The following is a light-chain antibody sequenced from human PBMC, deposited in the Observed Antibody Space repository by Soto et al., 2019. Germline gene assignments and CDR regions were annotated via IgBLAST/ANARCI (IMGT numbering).Light chain of an antibody. Sequence: EVVMTQSPATLSVSPGERATLSCRASETVATNLAWYQQKPGQAPRLLISGASTRAAGISDRFRGSGSGTEFTLTISSLRSEDSAIYYCQQYNNWPLTFGAGTKVDIK. V-gene: IGKV3-15*01. J-gene: IGKJ4*01. CDR3: QQYNNWPLT. CDR2: GAS. CDR1: ETVATN.